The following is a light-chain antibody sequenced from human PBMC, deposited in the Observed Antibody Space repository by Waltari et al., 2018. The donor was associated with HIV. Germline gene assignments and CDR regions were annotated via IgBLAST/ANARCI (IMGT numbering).Light chain of an antibody. Sequence: QSALTQPASVSGSPGQSITISCTGTSSDVGGYNLVSWYQQHPGKAPKLMIYEVSKRPSGVSNRFSGSKSGTTASLTISGLQAEDEADYYCCAYAGSTTYVIFGGGTKLTVL. CDR1: SSDVGGYNL. J-gene: IGLJ2*01. CDR2: EVS. CDR3: CAYAGSTTYVI. V-gene: IGLV2-23*02.